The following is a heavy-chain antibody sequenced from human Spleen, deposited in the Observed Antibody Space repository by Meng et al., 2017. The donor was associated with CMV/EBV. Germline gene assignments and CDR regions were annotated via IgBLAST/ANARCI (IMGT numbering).Heavy chain of an antibody. CDR2: LRYDGISK. CDR1: GFTFNNYG. D-gene: IGHD6-6*01. Sequence: GGSLRLSCVASGFTFNNYGMHWVRQTPGKGLEWVAFLRYDGISKYYADSVKGRFTISRDNSKNTLYLQMNSLRDEDTAVYYCAKDRSSSSFFDYWGQGALVTVSS. J-gene: IGHJ4*02. CDR3: AKDRSSSSFFDY. V-gene: IGHV3-30*02.